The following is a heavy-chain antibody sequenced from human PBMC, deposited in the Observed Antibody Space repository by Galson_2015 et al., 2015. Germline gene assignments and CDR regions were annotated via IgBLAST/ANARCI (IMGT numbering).Heavy chain of an antibody. V-gene: IGHV3-23*01. Sequence: SLRLSCAASGFTFSTYAMSWVRQAPGKGLEWVSIVSSGGDTTYYADSVKGRFTISRDNSKSPLYLQMNSLRAEDTAVYYCAKGSGSSYYFDYWGQGTLVTVSS. CDR1: GFTFSTYA. CDR3: AKGSGSSYYFDY. CDR2: VSSGGDTT. J-gene: IGHJ4*02. D-gene: IGHD6-19*01.